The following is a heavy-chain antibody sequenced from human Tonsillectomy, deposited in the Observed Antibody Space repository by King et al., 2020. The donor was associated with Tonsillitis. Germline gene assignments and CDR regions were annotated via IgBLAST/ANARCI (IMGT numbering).Heavy chain of an antibody. D-gene: IGHD3-10*01. Sequence: SPSFQGHVTISTDKSITTAYLHWSSLKASDTAMYYCARHASYYGSGTYFDYWGQGTLVTVSS. V-gene: IGHV5-10-1*01. CDR3: ARHASYYGSGTYFDY. J-gene: IGHJ4*02.